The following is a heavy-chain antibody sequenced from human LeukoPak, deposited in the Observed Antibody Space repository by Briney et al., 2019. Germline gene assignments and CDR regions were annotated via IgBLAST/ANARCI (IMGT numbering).Heavy chain of an antibody. V-gene: IGHV4-61*02. CDR2: IYTSGST. Sequence: KASETLSLTCTVSGGSISSGSYYWSWIRQPAGKGLEWIGRIYTSGSTNYNPSLKSRFTISVDTSKNQFSLKLSSVTAADTAVYYCARDSTYIDYWGQGTLVTVSS. J-gene: IGHJ4*02. CDR3: ARDSTYIDY. D-gene: IGHD2/OR15-2a*01. CDR1: GGSISSGSYY.